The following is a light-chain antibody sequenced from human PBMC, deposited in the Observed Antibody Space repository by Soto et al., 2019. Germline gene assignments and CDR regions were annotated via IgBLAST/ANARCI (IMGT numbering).Light chain of an antibody. CDR3: QQCSSFPET. J-gene: IGKJ1*01. Sequence: IQVTQSPSTLSASIGDRVTITCRASQSVRNCLAWYQHKPGKAPKLLIYDASSLESGVPSRFSGSGSGTEFTLTISSLQPDDFGTYYCQQCSSFPETFGQGTKVEIK. CDR1: QSVRNC. CDR2: DAS. V-gene: IGKV1-5*01.